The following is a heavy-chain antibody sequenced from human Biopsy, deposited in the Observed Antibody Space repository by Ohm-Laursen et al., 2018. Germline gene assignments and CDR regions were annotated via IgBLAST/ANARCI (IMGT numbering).Heavy chain of an antibody. J-gene: IGHJ2*01. CDR1: GGSVSSGGLY. D-gene: IGHD4-23*01. Sequence: SQTLSLTCTVSGGSVSSGGLYWSWIRQHPGKGLEWIRYIYYSGTTYYNPSLKSLVTISVDTSKNQFSLKLNSVTAADMAVYYCARRPYGGTRYWYFDLWGRGTLVTVSS. CDR2: IYYSGTT. CDR3: ARRPYGGTRYWYFDL. V-gene: IGHV4-31*01.